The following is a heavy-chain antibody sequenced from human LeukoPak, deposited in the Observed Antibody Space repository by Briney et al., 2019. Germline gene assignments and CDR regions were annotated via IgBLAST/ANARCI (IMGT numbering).Heavy chain of an antibody. CDR2: IKQDGSEK. CDR1: GFTFSSYW. D-gene: IGHD3-3*01. CDR3: ARDGFWSGYTFWFDP. Sequence: PGGSLRLSCAASGFTFSSYWLSWVRQAPGKGLECVANIKQDGSEKYYVDSVKGRFTISRDSAKNSLYLQMNSLRAEDTAVYYCARDGFWSGYTFWFDPWGQGTLVTVSS. J-gene: IGHJ5*02. V-gene: IGHV3-7*01.